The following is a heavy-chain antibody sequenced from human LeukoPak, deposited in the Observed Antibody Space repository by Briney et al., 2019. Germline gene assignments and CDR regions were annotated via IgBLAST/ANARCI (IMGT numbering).Heavy chain of an antibody. D-gene: IGHD3-22*01. J-gene: IGHJ4*02. Sequence: GGSLRLSCAASGFTFSDYYMSWIRQAPGKGPEWVSYISSSSSSIFYANSVKGRFIISRDNDKNSLYLQMNSLRAEDTAVYYCARTFEYYDSSGYYYFDYWGQGTLVTVSS. CDR2: ISSSSSSI. CDR3: ARTFEYYDSSGYYYFDY. V-gene: IGHV3-11*04. CDR1: GFTFSDYY.